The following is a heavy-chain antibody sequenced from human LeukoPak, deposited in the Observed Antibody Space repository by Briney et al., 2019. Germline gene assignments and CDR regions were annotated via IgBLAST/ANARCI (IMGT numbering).Heavy chain of an antibody. D-gene: IGHD3-10*01. CDR1: GFTFSNYW. J-gene: IGHJ3*01. CDR2: ISQSGGTK. V-gene: IGHV3-48*03. Sequence: GGSLRLPCAASGFTFSNYWMSWVRQAPGKGLEWVSYISQSGGTKRYTDSVKGRFTISRDNAKNSLYLQLSSLRAEDMGVYYCARDGETAAPWALDLWGQGTVVSVSS. CDR3: ARDGETAAPWALDL.